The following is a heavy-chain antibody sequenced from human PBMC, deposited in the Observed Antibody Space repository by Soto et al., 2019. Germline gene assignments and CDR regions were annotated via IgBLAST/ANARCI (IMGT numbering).Heavy chain of an antibody. CDR1: GFTFSDYY. J-gene: IGHJ2*01. CDR3: ARDVTGTGTWYFDL. Sequence: GGSLRLSCAASGFTFSDYYMSWIRQAPGKGLEWISYISSSGSTIYYADSVKGRFTISRDNSKNTLYLQMNSLRAEDTAVYYCARDVTGTGTWYFDLWGRGTLVTVSS. D-gene: IGHD1-7*01. V-gene: IGHV3-11*01. CDR2: ISSSGSTI.